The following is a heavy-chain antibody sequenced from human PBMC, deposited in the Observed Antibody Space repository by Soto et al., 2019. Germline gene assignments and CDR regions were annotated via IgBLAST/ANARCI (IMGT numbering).Heavy chain of an antibody. V-gene: IGHV4-4*07. D-gene: IGHD2-2*01. CDR1: GGSISSYY. CDR3: ARESSEYQLLFLWFDP. Sequence: QVQLQESGPGLVKPSETLSLTCTVSGGSISSYYWSWIRQPAGKGLEWIGRIYTSGSTNYNPSLKRRVTMSVDTSKNQFSLKLSSVTAADTAVYYCARESSEYQLLFLWFDPWGQGTLVTVSS. CDR2: IYTSGST. J-gene: IGHJ5*02.